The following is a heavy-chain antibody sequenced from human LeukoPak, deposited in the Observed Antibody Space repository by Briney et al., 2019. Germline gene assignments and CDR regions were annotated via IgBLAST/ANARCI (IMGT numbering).Heavy chain of an antibody. CDR1: GXTVSSYF. J-gene: IGHJ3*02. D-gene: IGHD5-12*01. Sequence: PGGSLRLSCAASGXTVSSYFVSWVRQAPGKGLEWVSVIHSGGSTLYADSVKGRFTISRHNSKNTLYLQVNSLRAEDTAVYFCARGGSSGNDYSSFDIWGQGTMVTVSS. V-gene: IGHV3-53*04. CDR2: IHSGGST. CDR3: ARGGSSGNDYSSFDI.